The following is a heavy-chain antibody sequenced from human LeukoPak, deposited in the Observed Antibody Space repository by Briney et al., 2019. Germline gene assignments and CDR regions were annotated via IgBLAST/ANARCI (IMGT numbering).Heavy chain of an antibody. V-gene: IGHV1-18*01. CDR2: ISAYNGNT. CDR3: ARETHGYCSSTSCYVGGDY. Sequence: ASVKVSCKASGYTFTSYGISWVRQAPGQGLEWMRWISAYNGNTNYAQKLQGRVTMTTDTSTSTAYMELRSLRSDDTAVYYCARETHGYCSSTSCYVGGDYWGQGTLVTVSS. CDR1: GYTFTSYG. D-gene: IGHD2-2*01. J-gene: IGHJ4*02.